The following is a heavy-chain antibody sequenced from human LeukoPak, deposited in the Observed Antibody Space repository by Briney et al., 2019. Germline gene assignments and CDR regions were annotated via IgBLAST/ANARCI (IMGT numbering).Heavy chain of an antibody. CDR3: ARDSLARWGASFDY. V-gene: IGHV3-21*01. CDR2: ISSSSSYI. J-gene: IGHJ4*02. D-gene: IGHD3-16*01. CDR1: GFTFSSYS. Sequence: GGSLRLSCAASGFTFSSYSMNWVRQAPGKGLEWVSSISSSSSYIYYADSVKGRFTISRDNAKNSLYLQMNSLRAEDTAVYYWARDSLARWGASFDYWGQGTLVTVSS.